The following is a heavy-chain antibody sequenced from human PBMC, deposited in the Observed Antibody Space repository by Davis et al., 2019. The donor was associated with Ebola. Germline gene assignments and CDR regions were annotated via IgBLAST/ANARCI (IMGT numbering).Heavy chain of an antibody. D-gene: IGHD1-26*01. CDR2: IIPILGIA. Sequence: AASVKVSCKASGGTFSSYAISWVRQAPGQGLEWMGRIIPILGIANYAQKFQGRVTITADESTSTAYMELSSLRSEDTAVYYCARDRFGSYYDSWSDYWGQGTLVTVSS. CDR3: ARDRFGSYYDSWSDY. J-gene: IGHJ4*02. CDR1: GGTFSSYA. V-gene: IGHV1-69*04.